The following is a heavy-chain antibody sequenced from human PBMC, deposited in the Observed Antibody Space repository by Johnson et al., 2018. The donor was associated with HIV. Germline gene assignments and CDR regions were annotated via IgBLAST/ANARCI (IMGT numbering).Heavy chain of an antibody. CDR3: TAHYRNAFDI. Sequence: VQLVESGGALVKPGGSLRLSCAASGFSFSNAWMNWVRQAPGKGLEWVGRIKSKTDGGTTDYAAPVKGRFTLSRDDSKNTLFLQMNSLKTEDTALYYCTAHYRNAFDIWGQGTMVTVSS. J-gene: IGHJ3*02. CDR2: IKSKTDGGTT. D-gene: IGHD1-26*01. V-gene: IGHV3-15*02. CDR1: GFSFSNAW.